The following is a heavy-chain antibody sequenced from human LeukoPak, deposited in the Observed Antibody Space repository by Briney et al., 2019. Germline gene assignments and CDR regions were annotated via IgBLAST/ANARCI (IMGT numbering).Heavy chain of an antibody. V-gene: IGHV3-48*01. D-gene: IGHD5-18*01. CDR3: ARERGYSYGYSDY. CDR2: ISSSSNTI. CDR1: GFTFSSYS. J-gene: IGHJ4*02. Sequence: GGSLRLSCAASGFTFSSYSMNWVRQAPGKGLEWVSYISSSSNTIYDADSVKGRFTISRDNAKNSLYLQMNSLRAEDTAVYYCARERGYSYGYSDYWGQGTLATVSS.